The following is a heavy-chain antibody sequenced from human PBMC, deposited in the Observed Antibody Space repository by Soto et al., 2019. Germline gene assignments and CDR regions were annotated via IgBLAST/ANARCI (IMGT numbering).Heavy chain of an antibody. J-gene: IGHJ4*02. CDR3: ARVGGIVGATTHDY. Sequence: SETLSLTCTVSGGSISSGDYYWSWIRQPPGKGLKWIGYIYYSGSTYYNPSLKSRVTISVDTSKNQFSLKLSSVTAADTAVYYCARVGGIVGATTHDYWGQGTLVTVSS. V-gene: IGHV4-30-4*01. CDR1: GGSISSGDYY. D-gene: IGHD1-26*01. CDR2: IYYSGST.